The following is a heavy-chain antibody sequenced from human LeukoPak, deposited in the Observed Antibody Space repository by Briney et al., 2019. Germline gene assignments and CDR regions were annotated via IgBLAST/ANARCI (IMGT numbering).Heavy chain of an antibody. D-gene: IGHD6-13*01. CDR2: ITGSGGGT. V-gene: IGHV3-23*01. J-gene: IGHJ3*01. CDR3: AKGDLSAAAPRAFDF. Sequence: PGGSLRLSCAASGFSFSSYAMSWVRQAPGKGLEWVSAITGSGGGTYYADSVKGRFTISRDNSKNTLYLQMNSLRAEDTAIYYCAKGDLSAAAPRAFDFWGQGTMVTVSS. CDR1: GFSFSSYA.